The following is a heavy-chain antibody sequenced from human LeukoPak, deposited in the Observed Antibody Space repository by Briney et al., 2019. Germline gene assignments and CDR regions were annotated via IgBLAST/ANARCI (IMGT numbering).Heavy chain of an antibody. D-gene: IGHD3-9*01. Sequence: SETLSLTCTVSGGSINGYYWSWIRQSPGKGLESLGYIYYTGSTNYNPSLKSRVTMSVDTSRNQFFLRLSSVTAADTAVYYCARHPANYDILTGYYSDYWGQGTLVTVSS. CDR1: GGSINGYY. V-gene: IGHV4-59*01. CDR2: IYYTGST. J-gene: IGHJ4*02. CDR3: ARHPANYDILTGYYSDY.